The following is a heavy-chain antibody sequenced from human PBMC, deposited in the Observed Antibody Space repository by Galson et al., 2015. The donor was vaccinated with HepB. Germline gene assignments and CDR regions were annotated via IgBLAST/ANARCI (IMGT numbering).Heavy chain of an antibody. D-gene: IGHD1-26*01. CDR3: AKIIVGATDYYYYGADV. Sequence: SLRLSCAASGFTFSSYAMNWVRQAPGRGLEWVSGISGSGGNTYYADSVKGRFTISRDRFTISRDNSKNTLYLQMNSLRAEDTAVYYCAKIIVGATDYYYYGADVWGQGTTVTVSS. CDR1: GFTFSSYA. V-gene: IGHV3-23*01. J-gene: IGHJ6*02. CDR2: ISGSGGNT.